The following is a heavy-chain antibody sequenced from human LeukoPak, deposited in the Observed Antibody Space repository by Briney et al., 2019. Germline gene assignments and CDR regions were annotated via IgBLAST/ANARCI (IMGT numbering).Heavy chain of an antibody. J-gene: IGHJ5*02. V-gene: IGHV1-8*03. Sequence: ASVKVSCKASGYTFTSYDINWVRQATEQGLEWMGWMNPNSGNTGYAQKFQGRVTITRNTSISTAYMELSSLRSEDTAVYYCARVPAANGWFDPWGQGTPVTVSS. CDR3: ARVPAANGWFDP. D-gene: IGHD2-2*01. CDR2: MNPNSGNT. CDR1: GYTFTSYD.